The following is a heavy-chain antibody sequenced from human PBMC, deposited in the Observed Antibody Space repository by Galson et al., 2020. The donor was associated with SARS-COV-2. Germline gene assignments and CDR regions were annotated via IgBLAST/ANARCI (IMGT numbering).Heavy chain of an antibody. CDR3: ARVRRSWFDP. V-gene: IGHV3-53*01. J-gene: IGHJ5*02. Sequence: GESLKISCAASGFTVSNNYMSWVRQAPGKGLEWVSVIYSVGTPYYADSVKGRFTISRDNSKNTLYLQMNSLRDEDTAVYYCARVRRSWFDPWGQGTLVTVSS. CDR1: GFTVSNNY. CDR2: IYSVGTP. D-gene: IGHD1-1*01.